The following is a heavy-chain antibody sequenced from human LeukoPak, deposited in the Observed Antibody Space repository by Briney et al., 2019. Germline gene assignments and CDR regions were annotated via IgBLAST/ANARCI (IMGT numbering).Heavy chain of an antibody. Sequence: PETLSLTCTVSGGSISSSSYYWGWIRQPPGKGLDWIGSIYYSGSTYYNPSLKRRVTISVDTSKMQFSLKLSSETAADTAVYYCASLQWQQLPFDYWGQGTLVTVSS. CDR1: GGSISSSSYY. J-gene: IGHJ4*02. D-gene: IGHD6-13*01. CDR2: IYYSGST. CDR3: ASLQWQQLPFDY. V-gene: IGHV4-39*07.